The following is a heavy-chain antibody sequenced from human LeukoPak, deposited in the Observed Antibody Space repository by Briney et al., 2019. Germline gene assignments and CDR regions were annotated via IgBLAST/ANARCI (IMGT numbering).Heavy chain of an antibody. CDR3: ARERGGYSYGPFDY. V-gene: IGHV3-74*01. Sequence: GGSLRLSCAASGFRFSNSWMYWVRQGPGKGPVWVSRMKTDGTRIEYADSVKGRFTISRDNAKNSLYLQMNSLRAEDTAVYYCARERGGYSYGPFDYWGQGTLVTVSS. D-gene: IGHD5-18*01. J-gene: IGHJ4*02. CDR1: GFRFSNSW. CDR2: MKTDGTRI.